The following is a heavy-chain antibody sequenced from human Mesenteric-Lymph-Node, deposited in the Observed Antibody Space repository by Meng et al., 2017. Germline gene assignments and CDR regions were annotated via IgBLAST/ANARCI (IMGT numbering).Heavy chain of an antibody. CDR2: ISHGGNS. CDR1: GGSISSSNW. CDR3: VRNFDS. Sequence: QVQLQESGPGLVKPSGTLSLTCAVSGGSISSSNWWSWVRQPPGKGLDWIAEISHGGNSKYNPSLKSRVTISVDMSKNQVSLKLTSVTAADTAVYFCVRNFDSWGQGTLVTFYS. J-gene: IGHJ4*02. V-gene: IGHV4-4*02.